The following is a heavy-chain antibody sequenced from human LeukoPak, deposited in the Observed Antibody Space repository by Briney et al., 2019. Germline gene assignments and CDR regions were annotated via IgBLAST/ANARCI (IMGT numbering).Heavy chain of an antibody. J-gene: IGHJ4*02. CDR1: GFTFSSYW. CDR3: IRLYTSGSFDY. D-gene: IGHD6-19*01. V-gene: IGHV3-74*01. CDR2: INGDGSST. Sequence: GGSLRLSCAASGFTFSSYWIHWVRQAPGKGLVWVSRINGDGSSTTYADSVKGRFTISRDNAKNTLYLQMNSLRAEDTAVYYCIRLYTSGSFDYWGQGTLVTVSS.